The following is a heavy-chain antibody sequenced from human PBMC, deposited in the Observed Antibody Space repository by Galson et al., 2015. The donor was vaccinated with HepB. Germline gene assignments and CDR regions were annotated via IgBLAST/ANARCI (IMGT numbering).Heavy chain of an antibody. CDR3: AKPTLGAYYMDV. CDR2: VSGSGGST. V-gene: IGHV3-23*01. CDR1: GFTFSNYA. Sequence: SLRLSCAASGFTFSNYAMKWVRQAPGKGLEWVSSVSGSGGSTYYADSVKGRFTISGDNSKNTLYLQMKSLRAEDTAIYFCAKPTLGAYYMDVWGKGTTVTVSS. J-gene: IGHJ6*03. D-gene: IGHD1-26*01.